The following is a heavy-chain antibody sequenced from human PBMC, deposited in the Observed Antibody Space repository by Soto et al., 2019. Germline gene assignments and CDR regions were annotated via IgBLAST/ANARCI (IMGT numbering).Heavy chain of an antibody. J-gene: IGHJ6*03. CDR1: GYTFTDFG. Sequence: GASVKVSCKAPGYTFTDFGISWVRQVLGQGLEWMGWISAYNDNAKYAQKFQGRVTLTSDTSTNTAYMELRSLRSDDTAVYYCARFVRGYDIFSGRLSSGYYYYYMDVWGKGTTVTVSS. CDR3: ARFVRGYDIFSGRLSSGYYYYYMDV. V-gene: IGHV1-18*01. D-gene: IGHD3-9*01. CDR2: ISAYNDNA.